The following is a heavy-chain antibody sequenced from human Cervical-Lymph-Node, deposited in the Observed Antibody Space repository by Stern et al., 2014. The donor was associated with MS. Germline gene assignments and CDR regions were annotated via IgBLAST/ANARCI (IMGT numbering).Heavy chain of an antibody. J-gene: IGHJ5*02. Sequence: VQLVESGAEVKKPGASVKVSCKASGYTFTSYGISWVRQAPGQGLEWMGWISAYNGNTNYAQKLQGRVTMTTDTSTSTAYMELRSLRSDDTAVYYCARAAVFCSSTSCTGRFDPWGQGTLVTVSS. CDR3: ARAAVFCSSTSCTGRFDP. D-gene: IGHD2-2*01. V-gene: IGHV1-18*01. CDR2: ISAYNGNT. CDR1: GYTFTSYG.